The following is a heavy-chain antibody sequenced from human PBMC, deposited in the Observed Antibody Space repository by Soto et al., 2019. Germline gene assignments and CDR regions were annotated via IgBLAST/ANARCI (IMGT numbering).Heavy chain of an antibody. CDR1: GGSFSGYF. J-gene: IGHJ4*02. Sequence: QVQLQQWGAGLLKPSETLSLTCAVYGGSFSGYFWSWIRQSPGKGLEWIGEINHGGSTNYNPPLKGRVNISVDTSKNQFSLTLNSVTAADTAVYYCARGARRGYYRSGTYYPDFDSWGQGTLVTVSS. V-gene: IGHV4-34*01. CDR3: ARGARRGYYRSGTYYPDFDS. D-gene: IGHD3-10*01. CDR2: INHGGST.